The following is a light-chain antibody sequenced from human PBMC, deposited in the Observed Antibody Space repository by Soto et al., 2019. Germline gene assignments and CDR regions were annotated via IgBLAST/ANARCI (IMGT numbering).Light chain of an antibody. CDR3: QQYGSSPPWT. CDR1: QSVSSSY. V-gene: IGKV3-20*01. Sequence: EIVLTQSPGTLSLSPGERATLSCRASQSVSSSYLAWYQQKPGQAPRLLIYGASSRATGIPDRFSGSGSGTDFTLTISSLEPEDFAVYYCQQYGSSPPWTCGQGTKVEIQ. CDR2: GAS. J-gene: IGKJ1*01.